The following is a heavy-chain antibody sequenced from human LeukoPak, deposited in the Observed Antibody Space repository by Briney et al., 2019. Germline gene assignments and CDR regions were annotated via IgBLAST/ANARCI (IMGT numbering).Heavy chain of an antibody. CDR3: ARADYYDSSAFDI. CDR2: IYTSGST. J-gene: IGHJ3*02. CDR1: GDPIRSYY. Sequence: PSDTLSLTCTVSGDPIRSYYWSWIRQLAGKALEWIGRIYTSGSTNYNPSLKSRVTMSVDTSKNQFSLKLSSVTAAATAVYYCARADYYDSSAFDIWGQGTMVTVSS. V-gene: IGHV4-4*07. D-gene: IGHD3-22*01.